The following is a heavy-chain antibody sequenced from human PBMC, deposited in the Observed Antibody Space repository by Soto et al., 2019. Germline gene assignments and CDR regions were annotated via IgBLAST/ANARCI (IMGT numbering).Heavy chain of an antibody. CDR3: ATATYYDFWSPDAFDI. V-gene: IGHV1-24*01. CDR1: GYTLTELS. Sequence: ASVKVSCKVSGYTLTELSMHWVRRAPGKGLEWMGGFDPEDGETIYAQKFQGRVTMTEDTSTDTAYMELSSLRSEDTAVYYCATATYYDFWSPDAFDIWGQATMVTVSS. J-gene: IGHJ3*02. D-gene: IGHD3-3*01. CDR2: FDPEDGET.